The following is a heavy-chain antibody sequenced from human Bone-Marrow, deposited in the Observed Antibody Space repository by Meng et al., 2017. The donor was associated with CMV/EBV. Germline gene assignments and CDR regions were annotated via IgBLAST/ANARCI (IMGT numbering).Heavy chain of an antibody. Sequence: GESLKISCEASGLMFSSYAMYWVRQAPGKGPEWVAVISYDGSRKNYADSVKGRFTISRDNAKNSLYLQMNSLRAEDTAVYYCARDRYCSSTSCYGDYYYYGMDVWGQGTTVTVSS. CDR3: ARDRYCSSTSCYGDYYYYGMDV. D-gene: IGHD2-2*01. V-gene: IGHV3-30-3*01. J-gene: IGHJ6*02. CDR2: ISYDGSRK. CDR1: GLMFSSYA.